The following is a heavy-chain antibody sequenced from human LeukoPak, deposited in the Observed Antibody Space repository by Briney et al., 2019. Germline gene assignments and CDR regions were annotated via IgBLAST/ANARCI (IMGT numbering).Heavy chain of an antibody. Sequence: ASVTVSCKASGYTFTSYGISWVRQAPRQGLEWMGSISPYNGNTNYAERLQGRVIMTTDTSTRTAYMELRSLTSDDTAVYYCARARHVGSSTDAFDIWGQGTMVTVSS. CDR3: ARARHVGSSTDAFDI. CDR1: GYTFTSYG. V-gene: IGHV1-18*04. J-gene: IGHJ3*02. CDR2: ISPYNGNT. D-gene: IGHD1-26*01.